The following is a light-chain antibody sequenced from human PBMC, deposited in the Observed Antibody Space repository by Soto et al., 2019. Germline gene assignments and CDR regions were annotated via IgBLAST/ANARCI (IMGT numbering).Light chain of an antibody. CDR1: QSVSSSY. J-gene: IGKJ1*01. CDR3: QQYGSSPPWT. V-gene: IGKV3-20*01. CDR2: GAS. Sequence: EIVLTQSPGTLSLSPGERATLSCRASQSVSSSYLAWYQQKPGQAPRLLIYGASSRTTGIPDRFSGSGSGTYVTLTISRMEPEDFAVNYCQQYGSSPPWTFGQGTKVEI.